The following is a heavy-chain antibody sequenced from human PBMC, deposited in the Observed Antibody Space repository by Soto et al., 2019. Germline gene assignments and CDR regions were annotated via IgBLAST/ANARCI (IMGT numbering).Heavy chain of an antibody. Sequence: QVQVQQSGPGLVKPSETLSLTCTVSSGPSKSHNWGWIRQPPGRGLEWIGYVYDTWSTSYNPSLKSRVTVSADTSTNRISLTLRFVPAADTAGYYCVRQGIGFLHGLVDVWGQGTTVIVSS. V-gene: IGHV4-59*08. CDR1: SGPSKSHN. CDR2: VYDTWST. J-gene: IGHJ6*01. D-gene: IGHD3-10*01. CDR3: VRQGIGFLHGLVDV.